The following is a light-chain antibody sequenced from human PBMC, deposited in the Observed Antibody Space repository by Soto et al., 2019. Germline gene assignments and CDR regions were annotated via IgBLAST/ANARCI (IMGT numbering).Light chain of an antibody. V-gene: IGLV4-69*01. Sequence: QSVLTQSPSASASLGASVKLTCTRSSGHSSYAIAWHQQQPEKGPRYLMKLNSDGSHSKGDGIPDRFSGSSSGAERYLTISSLQSEDEADYYCQTWGTGILVVFGGGTKLTVL. CDR3: QTWGTGILVV. J-gene: IGLJ2*01. CDR2: LNSDGSH. CDR1: SGHSSYA.